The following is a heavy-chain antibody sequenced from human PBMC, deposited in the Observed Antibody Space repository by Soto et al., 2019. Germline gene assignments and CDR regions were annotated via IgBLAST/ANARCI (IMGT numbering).Heavy chain of an antibody. CDR3: ARESLDAIDY. CDR1: GFTFSSYS. J-gene: IGHJ4*02. CDR2: ISSSSSYI. V-gene: IGHV3-21*01. Sequence: EVQLVESGGGLVKPGGSLRLSCAASGFTFSSYSMNWVRQAPGKGLEWVSSISSSSSYIYYADSVKGRFTISRDNAKNSQYQQMNSLRDEDTAVYYCARESLDAIDYWGQGSLVTVSS. D-gene: IGHD2-15*01.